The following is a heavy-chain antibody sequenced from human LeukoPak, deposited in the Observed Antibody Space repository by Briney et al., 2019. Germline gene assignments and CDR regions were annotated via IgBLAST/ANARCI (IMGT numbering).Heavy chain of an antibody. CDR1: GCTFSSYG. CDR3: ARDRDDYVWGSYLGAFDV. Sequence: GGSLRLSCAASGCTFSSYGMHWVRQAPGKGLEWVSVISGGGTSTYYADSVKGRFTISRDNFKNTLYLQMHSLRAEDTAVFYCARDRDDYVWGSYLGAFDVWGHGTTVTVSS. J-gene: IGHJ3*01. D-gene: IGHD3-16*01. CDR2: ISGGGTST. V-gene: IGHV3-NL1*01.